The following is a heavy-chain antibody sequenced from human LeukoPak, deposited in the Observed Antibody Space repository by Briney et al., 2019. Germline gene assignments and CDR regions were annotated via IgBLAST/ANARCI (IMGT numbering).Heavy chain of an antibody. CDR3: ARDHYYGSGSYEN. CDR1: GGSISSYY. V-gene: IGHV4-4*07. J-gene: IGHJ4*02. D-gene: IGHD3-10*01. CDR2: ISTSGST. Sequence: SETLSLTCTVSGGSISSYYWSWIRQPAGKGLESIGHISTSGSTNYNPSLKSRVTMSVDTSKNQFSLKLSSVTAADTAVYYCARDHYYGSGSYENWGQGTLVTVSS.